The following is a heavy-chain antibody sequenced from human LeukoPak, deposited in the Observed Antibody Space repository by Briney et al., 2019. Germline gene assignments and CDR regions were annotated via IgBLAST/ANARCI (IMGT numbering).Heavy chain of an antibody. CDR2: INPSGGST. V-gene: IGHV1-46*01. Sequence: GASVKVSCKASGYTFTSYYMHWVRQAPGQGLEWMGIINPSGGSTSYAQKFQGRVTMTRDTSTSTVYMELSSLRSEDTAVYYCGRDLEGGSSSRSPEGDYWGQGTLVTVSS. J-gene: IGHJ4*02. CDR3: GRDLEGGSSSRSPEGDY. D-gene: IGHD6-13*01. CDR1: GYTFTSYY.